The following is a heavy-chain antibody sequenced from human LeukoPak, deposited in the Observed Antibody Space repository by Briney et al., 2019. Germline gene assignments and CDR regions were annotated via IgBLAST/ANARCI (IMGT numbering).Heavy chain of an antibody. CDR3: ARAVRGAPYIFDY. CDR1: GGSISSYY. Sequence: SETLSLTCTVSGGSISSYYWSWIRQPPGKGLEWIGYIYYSGSTNYNPSLKSRVTISVDTSKNQFSLKLSSVTAADTAVYYCARAVRGAPYIFDYWGQGTLVTVSS. D-gene: IGHD3-10*01. V-gene: IGHV4-59*01. CDR2: IYYSGST. J-gene: IGHJ4*02.